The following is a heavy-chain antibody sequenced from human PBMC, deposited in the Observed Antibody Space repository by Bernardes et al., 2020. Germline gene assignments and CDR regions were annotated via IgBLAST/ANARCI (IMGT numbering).Heavy chain of an antibody. J-gene: IGHJ6*02. CDR3: AKDSPPSPGRSAGNYYYVMDA. CDR2: ITSNSGMI. CDR1: GFSFDEFA. V-gene: IGHV3-9*01. Sequence: GGSLRLSCVGSGFSFDEFAMHWVRQSPGKGLEWVSGITSNSGMITYADSVKGRFTVSRDNDKNSLHLQMNSLRAEDTALYYCAKDSPPSPGRSAGNYYYVMDAWGQGTTVIVSS. D-gene: IGHD2-8*02.